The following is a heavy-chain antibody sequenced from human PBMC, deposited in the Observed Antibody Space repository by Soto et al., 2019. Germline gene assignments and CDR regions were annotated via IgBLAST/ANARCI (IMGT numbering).Heavy chain of an antibody. CDR3: ARRVFRSGLDS. D-gene: IGHD6-19*01. J-gene: IGHJ5*02. V-gene: IGHV1-2*04. Sequence: QVRLVQSGAEVKKPGASVKVSCKASGYTFTDYYIHWVRQTPGQGLEWMGWINPNTGGTSFGQKFQGWVTMTRDTSISTVYMELNRLKFDDTAIYFCARRVFRSGLDSWGQGTLVTVSS. CDR1: GYTFTDYY. CDR2: INPNTGGT.